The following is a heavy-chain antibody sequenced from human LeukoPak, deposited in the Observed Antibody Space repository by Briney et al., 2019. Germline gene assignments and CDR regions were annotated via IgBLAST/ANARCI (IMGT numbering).Heavy chain of an antibody. Sequence: ASVKVSCKASGYTFTSYGISWVRQAPGQGLEWMGWISAYNGNTNYAQKLQGRVTMTTDTSTGTAYMELRSLRSDDTAVYYCARPVYDSSGYYYWAPDAFDIWGQGTMVTVSS. CDR2: ISAYNGNT. J-gene: IGHJ3*02. V-gene: IGHV1-18*01. CDR1: GYTFTSYG. CDR3: ARPVYDSSGYYYWAPDAFDI. D-gene: IGHD3-22*01.